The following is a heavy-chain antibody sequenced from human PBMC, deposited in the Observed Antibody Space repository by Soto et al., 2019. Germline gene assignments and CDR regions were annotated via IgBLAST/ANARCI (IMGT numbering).Heavy chain of an antibody. CDR3: ARGRKWLNYYYYGMDV. CDR2: INHSGST. D-gene: IGHD6-19*01. CDR1: GWSFSGYY. Sequence: PXDTLSLTCSVYGWSFSGYYWSWIRQPPGKGLDWIGEINHSGSTNYNPSLKSRVTISVDTSKNQFSLKLSSVTAADTAVYYCARGRKWLNYYYYGMDVWGQGNTVTVSS. V-gene: IGHV4-34*01. J-gene: IGHJ6*02.